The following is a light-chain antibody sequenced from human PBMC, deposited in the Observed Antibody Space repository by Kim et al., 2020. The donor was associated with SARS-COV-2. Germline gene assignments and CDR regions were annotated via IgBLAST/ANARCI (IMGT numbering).Light chain of an antibody. CDR3: QVWDSSSDHGV. CDR1: NIGSKS. CDR2: YDS. Sequence: SYELTQPPSVSLAPGKTARITCGGNNIGSKSVHWYQQKPGQAPVLVIFYDSDRPSGIPERFAGSNSGNTATLTISRVEVGDEADYYCQVWDSSSDHGVFGGGTQLTVL. V-gene: IGLV3-21*01. J-gene: IGLJ3*02.